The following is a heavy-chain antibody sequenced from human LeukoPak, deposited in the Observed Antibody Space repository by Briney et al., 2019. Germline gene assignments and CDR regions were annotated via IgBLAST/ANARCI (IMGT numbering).Heavy chain of an antibody. CDR1: GYTFTGYY. J-gene: IGHJ4*02. CDR3: ARARGWYNDY. D-gene: IGHD6-19*01. V-gene: IGHV1-2*02. CDR2: IYPNSGGT. Sequence: ASVKVSCKASGYTFTGYYIHWMRQAPGQGLEWMGWIYPNSGGTNYAQRFQGRVTMTRDTSISTVYMELSRLRFDDTAVYYCARARGWYNDYWGQGTLVTVSS.